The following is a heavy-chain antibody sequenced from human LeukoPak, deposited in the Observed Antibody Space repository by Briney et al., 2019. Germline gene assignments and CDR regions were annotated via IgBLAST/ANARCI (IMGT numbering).Heavy chain of an antibody. J-gene: IGHJ4*02. D-gene: IGHD6-19*01. V-gene: IGHV3-30*04. Sequence: QPGGSLRLSCAASGFTFSSYAMHWVRQAPGKGLEWVAVISYDGSNKYYADSVKGRFTISRDNSKNTLYLQMNSLRAEDTAVYYCARVGYSSNRYYFDYWGQGTLVTVSS. CDR2: ISYDGSNK. CDR1: GFTFSSYA. CDR3: ARVGYSSNRYYFDY.